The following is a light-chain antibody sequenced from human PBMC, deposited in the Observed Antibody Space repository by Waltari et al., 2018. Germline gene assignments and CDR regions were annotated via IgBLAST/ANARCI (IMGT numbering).Light chain of an antibody. J-gene: IGKJ4*01. CDR2: DAS. Sequence: EIVLTQSPATLSLSPGERATLSCRASQSVSHYLAWYQQKPGQVPRLLIYDASNRATGSPARFRGSGSGTDFTLTISSLEPEDFAVYFCQQRSNWPLTFGGGTKVEIK. CDR3: QQRSNWPLT. V-gene: IGKV3-11*01. CDR1: QSVSHY.